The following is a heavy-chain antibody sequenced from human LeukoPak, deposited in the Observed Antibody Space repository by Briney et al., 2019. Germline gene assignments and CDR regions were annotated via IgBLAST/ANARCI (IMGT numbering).Heavy chain of an antibody. CDR3: AREKGGLVGAADY. CDR1: GGSISSSSYY. D-gene: IGHD1-26*01. J-gene: IGHJ4*02. CDR2: IYYSGST. Sequence: SETLSLTCTVSGGSISSSSYYWGWIRQPPGKGLEWLGSIYYSGSTYYNPSLKSRVTISADTSKNQFSLKLSSVTAADTAVYYCAREKGGLVGAADYWGQGTLVTVSS. V-gene: IGHV4-39*07.